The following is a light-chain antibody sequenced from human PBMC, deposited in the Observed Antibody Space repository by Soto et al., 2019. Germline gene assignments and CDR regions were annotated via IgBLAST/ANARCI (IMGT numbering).Light chain of an antibody. CDR2: VDN. CDR3: GSWDSCLSAYV. CDR1: SSNIGGNS. V-gene: IGLV1-51*01. J-gene: IGLJ1*01. Sequence: QSVMTQPPSVSAAPGQRVTISCSGSSSNIGGNSVSWYQQLPGTAPKLLIYVDNKRPSGIPDRFSGSKSGTSATLGITGFQTGDEADYYCGSWDSCLSAYVFGTGTKVTVL.